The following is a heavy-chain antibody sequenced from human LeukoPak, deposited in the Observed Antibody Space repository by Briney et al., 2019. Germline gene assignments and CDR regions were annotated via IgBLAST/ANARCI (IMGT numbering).Heavy chain of an antibody. CDR2: ISKDGRTI. D-gene: IGHD5-12*01. J-gene: IGHJ4*02. CDR3: ARGPYTGFDLYFDS. V-gene: IGHV3-48*03. Sequence: GGSLRLSCAASGFSFSTQEMAWVRQAPGKGLEWVSYISKDGRTIYYADSVKGRFTISRDNTRNSLFLQLSSLSADDTAFYYCARGPYTGFDLYFDSWGQGTLVTISS. CDR1: GFSFSTQE.